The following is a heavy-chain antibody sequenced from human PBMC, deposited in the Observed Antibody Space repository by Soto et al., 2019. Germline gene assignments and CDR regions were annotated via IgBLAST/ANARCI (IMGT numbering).Heavy chain of an antibody. CDR3: ARARAEAGTSHFDY. CDR1: GCSISSYY. V-gene: IGHV4-59*01. Sequence: PSETLSLTCTVSGCSISSYYWSWIRQPPGKGLEWIGNIYYSGSTNYNPSLKSRVTKSVDTSKNQFSLKLNSVTAADTAVYYWARARAEAGTSHFDYCGQVGLVTVSA. J-gene: IGHJ4*02. CDR2: IYYSGST. D-gene: IGHD6-13*01.